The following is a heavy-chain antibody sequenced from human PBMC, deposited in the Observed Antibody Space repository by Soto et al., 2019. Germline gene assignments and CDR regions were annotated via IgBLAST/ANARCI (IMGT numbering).Heavy chain of an antibody. CDR3: VRQGFGPLPGLVEV. Sequence: SETLSLTCTVSTVAISSYKWSWIRQTPGKGLEWIGYIENSGGTSYNPSLRSRVTMSVGTSPKQFSLRLSSVTAADTAVYYCVRQGFGPLPGLVEVWGQGTTVTVSS. J-gene: IGHJ6*02. V-gene: IGHV4-59*08. D-gene: IGHD3-10*01. CDR2: IENSGGT. CDR1: TVAISSYK.